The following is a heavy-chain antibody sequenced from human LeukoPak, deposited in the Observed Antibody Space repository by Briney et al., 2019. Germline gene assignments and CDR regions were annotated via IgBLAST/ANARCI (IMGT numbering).Heavy chain of an antibody. CDR1: GFTFDDYA. D-gene: IGHD6-13*01. CDR3: ARDIRKGQAAPGYFDY. V-gene: IGHV3-9*01. J-gene: IGHJ4*02. CDR2: INWNSGSI. Sequence: PGGSLRLSCVASGFTFDDYAMHWVRHAAGKGLEWVSTINWNSGSIAYADSVKGRFTISRDNAKNSLYLQMNNLRAEDTAVYYCARDIRKGQAAPGYFDYWGQGTLVTVSS.